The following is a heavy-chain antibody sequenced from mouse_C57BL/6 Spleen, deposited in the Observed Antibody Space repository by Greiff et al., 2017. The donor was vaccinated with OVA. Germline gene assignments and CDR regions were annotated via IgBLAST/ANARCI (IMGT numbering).Heavy chain of an antibody. D-gene: IGHD1-1*01. CDR3: AITTVVFDY. Sequence: VQLQQSGPELVKPGASVKIPCKASGYTFTDYNMDWVKQSHGKSLEWIGDINPNNGGTIYNQKFKGKATLTVAKSSSTAYMELRSLTSEDTAVYYCAITTVVFDYWGQGTTLTVSS. V-gene: IGHV1-18*01. CDR1: GYTFTDYN. CDR2: INPNNGGT. J-gene: IGHJ2*01.